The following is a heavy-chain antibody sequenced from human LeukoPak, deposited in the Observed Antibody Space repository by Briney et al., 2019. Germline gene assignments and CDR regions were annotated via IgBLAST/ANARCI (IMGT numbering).Heavy chain of an antibody. V-gene: IGHV5-51*01. CDR2: IYPGDSDT. CDR3: ARQRQNFYGSGASDF. Sequence: GESLKISCKGSGYSFTSYWIGWVRQMPGKGLEWMGVIYPGDSDTRYSPSFQGQVTISVDTSTTTAYLQWNSLKASDTAMYYCARQRQNFYGSGASDFWGQGTLITVSS. J-gene: IGHJ4*02. D-gene: IGHD3-10*01. CDR1: GYSFTSYW.